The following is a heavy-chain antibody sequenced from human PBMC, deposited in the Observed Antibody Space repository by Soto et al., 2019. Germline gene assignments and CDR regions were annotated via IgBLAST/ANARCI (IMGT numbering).Heavy chain of an antibody. CDR1: GFTVSSNY. J-gene: IGHJ4*02. CDR2: IYGGGST. Sequence: GGSLRLSCAASGFTVSSNYMSWVRQAPGKGLEWVSVIYGGGSTYYAASVKGRFTISRDNSTNTLYLQMNSLRAEDTAVYYCAMGYSYGYSDYWGQGTLVTVSS. D-gene: IGHD5-18*01. V-gene: IGHV3-66*01. CDR3: AMGYSYGYSDY.